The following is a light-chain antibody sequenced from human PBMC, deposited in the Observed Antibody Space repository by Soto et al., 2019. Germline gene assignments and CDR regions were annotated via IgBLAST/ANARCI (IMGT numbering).Light chain of an antibody. V-gene: IGKV3-20*01. CDR3: QQYNNWPPLT. J-gene: IGKJ4*01. CDR2: DTS. Sequence: EIVLTQSPGTLSLSPGERATLSCRAGQSVTSRYLAWYQQKPGQAPRLLIYDTSSRATGIPDRFSGSGTGTDFTLTISRLELEDFAVYYCQQYNNWPPLTFGGGTKVEIK. CDR1: QSVTSRY.